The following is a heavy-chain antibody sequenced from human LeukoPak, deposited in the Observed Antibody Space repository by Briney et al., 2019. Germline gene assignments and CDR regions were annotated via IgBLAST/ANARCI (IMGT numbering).Heavy chain of an antibody. CDR3: ARVRGATLSHHYFDY. V-gene: IGHV3-48*02. Sequence: GGSLRLSCAASGFTFSSYSMNWVRQAQGKGLEWVSFIIGSSDLIYYADSVKGRFTISRDNAKNSLYLHMNSLRDEDTAVYYCARVRGATLSHHYFDYWGQGALVTVSS. J-gene: IGHJ4*02. CDR2: IIGSSDLI. CDR1: GFTFSSYS. D-gene: IGHD1-26*01.